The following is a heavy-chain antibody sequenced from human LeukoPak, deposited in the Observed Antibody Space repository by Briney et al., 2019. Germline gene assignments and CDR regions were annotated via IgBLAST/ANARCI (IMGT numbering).Heavy chain of an antibody. CDR2: ISSSSSYI. CDR1: GFTFSSYS. Sequence: GGSLRLSCAASGFTFSSYSMNWVRQAPGKGLEWVSSISSSSSYIYYADSVKGRFTISRDNAKNSLYLQMNSLRAEDTALYYCARARGDIVLMVYANAFDIWGQGTMVTVSS. J-gene: IGHJ3*02. V-gene: IGHV3-21*04. CDR3: ARARGDIVLMVYANAFDI. D-gene: IGHD2-8*01.